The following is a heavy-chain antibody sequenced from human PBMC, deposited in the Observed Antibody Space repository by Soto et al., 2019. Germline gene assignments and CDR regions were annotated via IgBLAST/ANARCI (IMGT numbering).Heavy chain of an antibody. V-gene: IGHV4-61*01. D-gene: IGHD3-10*01. CDR1: GGSVSSGNYY. CDR2: MYYGGST. Sequence: PSETLSLTCTVSGGSVSSGNYYCSWIRQSPGKGLEWIGYMYYGGSTNYNPSLKSRATISVDTSKNQFSLKLSSVTAADTAVYYCARGTYRPGIIMVGGSFHDYWGQGTLVTVSS. CDR3: ARGTYRPGIIMVGGSFHDY. J-gene: IGHJ4*02.